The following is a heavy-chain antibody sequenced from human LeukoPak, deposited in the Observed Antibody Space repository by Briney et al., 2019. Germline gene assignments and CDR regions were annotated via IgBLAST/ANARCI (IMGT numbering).Heavy chain of an antibody. Sequence: ASVRVSCKASGGTFSSYAISWVRQAPGQGLEWMGGIIPIFGTANYAQKFRGRVTITADESTSTAYMELSSLRSEDTAVYYCARAGDGREKYPEYWGQGTLVTVSS. CDR3: ARAGDGREKYPEY. D-gene: IGHD5-24*01. CDR2: IIPIFGTA. CDR1: GGTFSSYA. V-gene: IGHV1-69*13. J-gene: IGHJ4*02.